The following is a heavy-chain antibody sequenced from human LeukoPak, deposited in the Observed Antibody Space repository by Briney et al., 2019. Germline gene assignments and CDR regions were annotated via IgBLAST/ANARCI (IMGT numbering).Heavy chain of an antibody. J-gene: IGHJ6*03. V-gene: IGHV3-43*01. Sequence: PGGSLRLSCAASGFTFDDYTMHWVRQAPGKGLEWVSLISWDGGSTYYADSVKGRFIISRDNSKNSLYLQMNSLRTEDTALYYCAKGSGYYYYMDVWGKGTTVTVSS. CDR3: AKGSGYYYYMDV. CDR2: ISWDGGST. CDR1: GFTFDDYT.